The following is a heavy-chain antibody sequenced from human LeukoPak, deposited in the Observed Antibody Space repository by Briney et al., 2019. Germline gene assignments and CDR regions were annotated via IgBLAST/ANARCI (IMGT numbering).Heavy chain of an antibody. CDR3: ASRGVIGFLEWFPFDY. CDR1: GGSISSGGYY. Sequence: PSETLSLTCTVSGGSISSGGYYWSWIRQPPGKGLEWIGYIYHSGSTYYNPSLKSRVTISVDRSKNQFSLKLSSVTAADTAVYYCASRGVIGFLEWFPFDYWGQGTLVTVSS. CDR2: IYHSGST. V-gene: IGHV4-30-2*01. J-gene: IGHJ4*02. D-gene: IGHD3-3*01.